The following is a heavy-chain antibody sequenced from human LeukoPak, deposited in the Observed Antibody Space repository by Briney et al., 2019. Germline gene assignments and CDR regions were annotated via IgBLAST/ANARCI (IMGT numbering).Heavy chain of an antibody. CDR2: IYYSGSN. Sequence: SETLSLTCTVSGGSISSHYWCWIRQPPAKGLEWIGYIYYSGSNNYNPSLKSRVTISVDTSKHQFSLKLSSVTAADTAVYYCARVPIAAAGYHYYYYYMDVWGKGTTVTVSS. CDR3: ARVPIAAAGYHYYYYYMDV. J-gene: IGHJ6*03. V-gene: IGHV4-59*11. CDR1: GGSISSHY. D-gene: IGHD6-13*01.